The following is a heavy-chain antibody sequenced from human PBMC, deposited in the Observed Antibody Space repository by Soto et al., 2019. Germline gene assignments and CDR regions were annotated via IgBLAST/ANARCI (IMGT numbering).Heavy chain of an antibody. Sequence: GESLKISCKGSGYSFTTYWIGWVRQMPGKGLEWMGIIYPGDSDTRYSPSFQGQVTISADKSISTAYLHWISLKASDTAIYYCARGVAGSWFDPWGQGVLVTVSS. CDR1: GYSFTTYW. CDR3: ARGVAGSWFDP. V-gene: IGHV5-51*01. J-gene: IGHJ5*02. D-gene: IGHD6-19*01. CDR2: IYPGDSDT.